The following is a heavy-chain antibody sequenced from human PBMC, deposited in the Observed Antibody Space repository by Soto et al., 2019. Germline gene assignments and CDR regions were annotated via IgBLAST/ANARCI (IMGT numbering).Heavy chain of an antibody. Sequence: SETLSLTCTVSGGSISSYYWSWIRQPPGKGLEWIGYIYYSGSTNYNPSLKSRVTISVDTSKNQFSLKLSSVTAADTAVYYCARVNSSGWELDYWGQGTLVTVSS. J-gene: IGHJ4*02. CDR3: ARVNSSGWELDY. D-gene: IGHD6-19*01. V-gene: IGHV4-59*01. CDR1: GGSISSYY. CDR2: IYYSGST.